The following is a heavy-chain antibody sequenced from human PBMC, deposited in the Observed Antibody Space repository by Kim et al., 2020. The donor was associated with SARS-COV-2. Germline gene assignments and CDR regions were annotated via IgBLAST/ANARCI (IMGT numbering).Heavy chain of an antibody. V-gene: IGHV6-1*01. D-gene: IGHD6-6*01. J-gene: IGHJ4*02. CDR3: ARDSVRPFDY. CDR2: YK. Sequence: YKDYAVTVKSPITINPDTSKNPFSLQLTSVTPEDTAVYYCARDSVRPFDYWGQGTLVTVSS.